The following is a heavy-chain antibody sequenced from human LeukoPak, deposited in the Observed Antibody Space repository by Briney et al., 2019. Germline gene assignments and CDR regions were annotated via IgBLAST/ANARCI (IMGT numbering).Heavy chain of an antibody. CDR3: ATNLYFFDY. Sequence: GGSLRLTCAASGFTFSSAMSWVRQAPGKGLDWVSVISASGDTTYYADSVKGRFTISRDNSKNTLYLQMNSLRAEDTAVYSCATNLYFFDYWGQGTLVTVSS. V-gene: IGHV3-23*01. J-gene: IGHJ4*02. CDR1: GFTFSSA. CDR2: ISASGDTT.